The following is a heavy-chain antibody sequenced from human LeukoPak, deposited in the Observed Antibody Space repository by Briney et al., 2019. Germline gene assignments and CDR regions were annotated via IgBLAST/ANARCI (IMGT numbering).Heavy chain of an antibody. CDR1: GFTFSSIA. Sequence: PGGSLRLSCAASGFTFSSIAMSWVRQAPDKGLEWVSTISGSGGGTYYADSVKGRFTISRDDSKNPLYLQMNSLRADDTAVYYCAKDLGRYRNNFFDYWGQGNLVTVSS. D-gene: IGHD1-26*01. V-gene: IGHV3-23*01. J-gene: IGHJ4*02. CDR2: ISGSGGGT. CDR3: AKDLGRYRNNFFDY.